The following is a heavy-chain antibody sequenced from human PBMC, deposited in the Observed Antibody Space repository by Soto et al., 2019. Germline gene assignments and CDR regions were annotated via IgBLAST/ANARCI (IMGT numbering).Heavy chain of an antibody. CDR3: ARDPLPIYYDSSGPTPGGVWFDP. J-gene: IGHJ5*02. CDR2: INPNSGGT. Sequence: ASVKVSCKASGYTFTGYYMHWVRQAPGQGLEWMGWINPNSGGTNYAQKFQGWVTMTRDTSISTAYMELSRLRSDDTAVYYCARDPLPIYYDSSGPTPGGVWFDPGGRGTLVTVS. V-gene: IGHV1-2*04. CDR1: GYTFTGYY. D-gene: IGHD3-22*01.